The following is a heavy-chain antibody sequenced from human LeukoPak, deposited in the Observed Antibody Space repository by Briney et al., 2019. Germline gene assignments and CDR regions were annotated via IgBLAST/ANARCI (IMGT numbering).Heavy chain of an antibody. CDR2: INPSGGST. CDR1: GYTFTSYY. Sequence: ASVKVSCKASGYTFTSYYMHWVRQAPGQGLEWMGIINPSGGSTSYAQKFQGRVTMTRDTSTSTVYMELSSLRSEDTAVYYCARGPYYYDSSGYYRTRLGYWGQGTLVTVSS. J-gene: IGHJ4*02. D-gene: IGHD3-22*01. V-gene: IGHV1-46*01. CDR3: ARGPYYYDSSGYYRTRLGY.